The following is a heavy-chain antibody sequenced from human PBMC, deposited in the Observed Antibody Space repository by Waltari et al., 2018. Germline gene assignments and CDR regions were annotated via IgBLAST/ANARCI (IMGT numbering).Heavy chain of an antibody. CDR3: ARTGDDY. CDR1: GCTFTRYW. D-gene: IGHD1-1*01. J-gene: IGHJ4*02. CDR2: INQGGSDK. Sequence: EVQLVESGGGLVQPGGSLRLSCAASGCTFTRYWMSWVRQAPGEGLEGVANINQGGSDKNYVDSVKGRFTISRDNAKNSLYLQMNSLRAEDTAVYYCARTGDDYWGQGTLVTVSS. V-gene: IGHV3-7*03.